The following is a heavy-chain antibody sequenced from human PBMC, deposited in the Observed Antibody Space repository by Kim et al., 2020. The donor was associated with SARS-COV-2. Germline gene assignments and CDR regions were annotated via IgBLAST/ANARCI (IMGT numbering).Heavy chain of an antibody. CDR1: GFTLGGYT. V-gene: IGHV3-23*01. CDR2: ISGSGVST. D-gene: IGHD4-4*01. CDR3: ARIPNGANYPNWFDP. Sequence: GGSLRLSCAASGFTLGGYTMNWVRQAPGKGLEWVSAISGSGVSTYYADSVKGWFTLSRDISKNTLYLQVNSLRVEDTAVYYCARIPNGANYPNWFDPWGQGTLVTVSS. J-gene: IGHJ5*02.